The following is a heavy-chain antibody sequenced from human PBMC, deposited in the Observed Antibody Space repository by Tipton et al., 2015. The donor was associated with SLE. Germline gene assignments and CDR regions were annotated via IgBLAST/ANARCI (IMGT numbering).Heavy chain of an antibody. CDR2: IYYSGST. CDR1: GGSISSSSYY. D-gene: IGHD3-3*01. Sequence: TLSLTCTVSGGSISSSSYYWGWIRQPPGKGLEWIGSIYYSGSTYYNPSLKSRVTISLDTSKNQFSLKLSSVTAADTAVYYCARDDYDFWRGYSYYMDVWGKGTTVTVSS. V-gene: IGHV4-39*07. CDR3: ARDDYDFWRGYSYYMDV. J-gene: IGHJ6*03.